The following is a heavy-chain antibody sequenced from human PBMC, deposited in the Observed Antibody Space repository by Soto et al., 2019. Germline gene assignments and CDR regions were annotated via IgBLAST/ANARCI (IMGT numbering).Heavy chain of an antibody. CDR1: GFTCSSYW. V-gene: IGHV3-74*01. CDR2: INSDGSST. J-gene: IGHJ4*02. D-gene: IGHD2-15*01. CDR3: VRTSLVVAAATREDY. Sequence: EVPLVESGGGLVQPGESLRLSCAASGFTCSSYWMHWVRQAPGKGLLWVSRINSDGSSTSYAGSVKGRFTISRDNAKNTLYLQMNSLRAEDTAVYYCVRTSLVVAAATREDYWGQGTLVTVSS.